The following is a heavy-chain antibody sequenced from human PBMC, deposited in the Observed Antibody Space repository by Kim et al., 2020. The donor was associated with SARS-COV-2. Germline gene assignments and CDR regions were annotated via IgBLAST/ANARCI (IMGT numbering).Heavy chain of an antibody. J-gene: IGHJ5*02. CDR3: ARVGFLWFGELFGFDP. V-gene: IGHV1-3*01. D-gene: IGHD3-10*01. CDR2: INAGNGNT. CDR1: GYTFTSYA. Sequence: ASVKVSCKASGYTFTSYAMHWVRQAPGQRLEWMGWINAGNGNTKYSQKFQGRVTITRDTSASTAYMELSSLRSEDTAVYYCARVGFLWFGELFGFDPWGQGTLVTVSS.